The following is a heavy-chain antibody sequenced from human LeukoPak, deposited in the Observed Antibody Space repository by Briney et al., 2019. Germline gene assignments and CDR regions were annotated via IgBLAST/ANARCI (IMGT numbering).Heavy chain of an antibody. CDR3: ASNHDYDSSGSPVDY. V-gene: IGHV1-69*05. D-gene: IGHD3-22*01. CDR1: GGTFSSYA. J-gene: IGHJ4*02. Sequence: SSVKGSCKASGGTFSSYAISCGRQAPRQRLECMVGIIPIFGTANYAQKFQSRVTITTGESTSTAYMELSSLSSEDTAVYYCASNHDYDSSGSPVDYWRKGTLVTVSS. CDR2: IIPIFGTA.